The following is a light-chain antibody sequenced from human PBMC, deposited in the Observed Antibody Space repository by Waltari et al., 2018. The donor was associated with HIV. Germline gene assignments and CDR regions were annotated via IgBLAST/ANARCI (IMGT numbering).Light chain of an antibody. CDR1: TSNIGNDN. CDR3: GTWDRSLSAAV. V-gene: IGLV1-51*01. J-gene: IGLJ3*02. Sequence: QSVLTQPPSVSAAPGQKVTISCSGSTSNIGNDNISWYQHAPGAAPSLLIYDNNKRPSGIPDRFSGSRSGTSATLGITGLQTGDEAHYYCGTWDRSLSAAVFGGGTKLTVL. CDR2: DNN.